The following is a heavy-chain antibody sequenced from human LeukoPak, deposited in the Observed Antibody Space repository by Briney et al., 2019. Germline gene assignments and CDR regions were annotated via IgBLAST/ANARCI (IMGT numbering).Heavy chain of an antibody. J-gene: IGHJ4*02. CDR2: ISGSGGST. Sequence: PGGSLRLSCAASGFTFNNYAMNWVRQAPGKGLEWVSAISGSGGSTYYADSVKGRFTISRDNSKNTLYLQMNSLRAEDTAVYYCAKALEGLLWFGELSPRSAEFDYWGQGTLVTVSS. D-gene: IGHD3-10*01. V-gene: IGHV3-23*01. CDR3: AKALEGLLWFGELSPRSAEFDY. CDR1: GFTFNNYA.